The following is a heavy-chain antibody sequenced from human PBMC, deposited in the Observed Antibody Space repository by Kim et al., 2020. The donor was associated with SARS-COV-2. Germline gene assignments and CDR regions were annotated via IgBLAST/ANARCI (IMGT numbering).Heavy chain of an antibody. D-gene: IGHD3-16*02. CDR1: GFTFSSYA. J-gene: IGHJ4*02. Sequence: GGSLRLSCVASGFTFSSYAMHWVRQAPGKGLEWVAVISYDGSNKYYADSVKGRFTISRDNSKNTLYLQMNSLRAEDTAVYYCARGPYDYVWGSYREDDFDYWGQGTLVTVSS. V-gene: IGHV3-30*04. CDR2: ISYDGSNK. CDR3: ARGPYDYVWGSYREDDFDY.